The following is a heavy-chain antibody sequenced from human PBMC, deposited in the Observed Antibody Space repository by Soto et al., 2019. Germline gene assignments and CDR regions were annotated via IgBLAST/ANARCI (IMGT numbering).Heavy chain of an antibody. J-gene: IGHJ6*03. CDR1: GFTVSSNY. V-gene: IGHV3-66*01. D-gene: IGHD3-10*01. CDR2: IYSGGST. Sequence: PGGSLRLSCAASGFTVSSNYMSWVRQAPGKGLEWVSVIYSGGSTYYADSVKGRFTISRDNSKNTLYLQMNSLRAEDTAVYYCARGGGFGELFPYYYYYMDVWGKGTTVTVSS. CDR3: ARGGGFGELFPYYYYYMDV.